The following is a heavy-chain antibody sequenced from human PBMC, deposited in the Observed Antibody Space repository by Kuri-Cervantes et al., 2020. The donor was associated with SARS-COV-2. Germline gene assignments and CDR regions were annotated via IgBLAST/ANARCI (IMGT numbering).Heavy chain of an antibody. V-gene: IGHV4-4*07. D-gene: IGHD3-22*01. J-gene: IGHJ4*02. CDR3: ARDADSSGSLDY. Sequence: GSLRLCCTVSGGSISSYYWSWIRQPAGKGLEWIGRIYTSGSTNYNPSLKSRVTMSVDTSKNQFSLKLSSVTAADTAVYYCARDADSSGSLDYWGQGTLVTVSS. CDR1: GGSISSYY. CDR2: IYTSGST.